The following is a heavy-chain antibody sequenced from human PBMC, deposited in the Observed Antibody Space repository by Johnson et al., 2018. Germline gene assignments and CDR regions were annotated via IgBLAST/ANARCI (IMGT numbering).Heavy chain of an antibody. D-gene: IGHD2-8*01. J-gene: IGHJ3*02. CDR2: FYYSGGT. CDR3: ASPRKTVYLDGFDS. CDR1: GGSISSSSFY. Sequence: QVQLQESGPGLVKPSETLSLTCTVSGGSISSSSFYWGWIRQPPGKGLEWIGNFYYSGGTYYNPSLKSRVPISVDTSKNKFSLKLNSVTAADTAMSFCASPRKTVYLDGFDSWGNGTMVTVAS. V-gene: IGHV4-39*01.